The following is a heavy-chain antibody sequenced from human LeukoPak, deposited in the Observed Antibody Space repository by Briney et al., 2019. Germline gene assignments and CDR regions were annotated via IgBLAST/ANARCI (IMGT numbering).Heavy chain of an antibody. J-gene: IGHJ3*02. D-gene: IGHD1-26*01. CDR3: ARLHSGRYYGDAFDI. Sequence: PGGSLRLSCAASRFTLSTYWMSWVRQAPGKGLEWVAHIKQDGSQEYYVDSVRGRFTVSRDNAKNSLYLQMNSLRAEDTAVYYCARLHSGRYYGDAFDIWGQGTMVTVSS. CDR2: IKQDGSQE. V-gene: IGHV3-7*03. CDR1: RFTLSTYW.